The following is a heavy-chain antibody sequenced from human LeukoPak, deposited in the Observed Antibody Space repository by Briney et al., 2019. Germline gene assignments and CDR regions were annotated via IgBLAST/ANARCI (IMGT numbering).Heavy chain of an antibody. CDR2: INSNTGNP. D-gene: IGHD3-22*01. V-gene: IGHV7-4-1*02. CDR3: ARVVDYYDSSGPRGWHALDI. CDR1: GYTFTNYG. Sequence: ASVMVSCKASGYTFTNYGMNWVRQDPGQGLEWMGWINSNTGNPTYYHGFSRRFVFFLDTYVSTAYLQISSLKAEDTAVYYCARVVDYYDSSGPRGWHALDIWGQGTRVTVSS. J-gene: IGHJ3*02.